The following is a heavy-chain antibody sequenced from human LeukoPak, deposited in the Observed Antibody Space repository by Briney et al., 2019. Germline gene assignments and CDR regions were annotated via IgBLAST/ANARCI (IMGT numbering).Heavy chain of an antibody. CDR3: ARIRDGYNDAYDI. V-gene: IGHV3-66*01. J-gene: IGHJ3*02. CDR2: IYSGGST. CDR1: GFTVSSNY. D-gene: IGHD5-24*01. Sequence: GGSLRLSCAASGFTVSSNYMSWVRQAPGKGLEWVSVIYSGGSTYYADSVKGRFTISRDNSRNTLYLQMNSLRAEDTAVYYCARIRDGYNDAYDIWGQGSMVTVPS.